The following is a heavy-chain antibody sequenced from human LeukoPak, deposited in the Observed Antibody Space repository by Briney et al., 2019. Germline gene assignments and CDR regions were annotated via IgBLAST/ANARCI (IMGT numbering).Heavy chain of an antibody. D-gene: IGHD3-16*01. CDR3: ARQMATYVIDY. J-gene: IGHJ4*02. V-gene: IGHV5-51*01. CDR2: IHPGDSDT. Sequence: GESLKISCKGSGHSFTNYWIGWVRQMPGKGLEWMGIIHPGDSDTIYSPSFQGQVTISADKSISTAYLQWSSLKASDTAMYYCARQMATYVIDYWGQGTLVTVSS. CDR1: GHSFTNYW.